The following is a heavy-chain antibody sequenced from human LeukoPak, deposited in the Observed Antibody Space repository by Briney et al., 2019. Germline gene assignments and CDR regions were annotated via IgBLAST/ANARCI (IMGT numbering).Heavy chain of an antibody. Sequence: PGGSLRLSCAASGFTFSSYGMHWVRQAPGKGLEWVAVIWYDGSNKYSADSVKGRFTISRDNSKNTLYLQMNSLRAEDTAVYYCARESLPRLVIYAFDIWGQGTMVTVSS. CDR1: GFTFSSYG. J-gene: IGHJ3*02. CDR3: ARESLPRLVIYAFDI. V-gene: IGHV3-33*01. D-gene: IGHD3-9*01. CDR2: IWYDGSNK.